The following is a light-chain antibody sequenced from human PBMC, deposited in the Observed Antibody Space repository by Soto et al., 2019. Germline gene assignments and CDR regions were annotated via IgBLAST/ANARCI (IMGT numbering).Light chain of an antibody. CDR2: KAS. V-gene: IGKV1-5*03. CDR1: QTISSW. CDR3: QHYNSYSEA. J-gene: IGKJ1*01. Sequence: DIQMTQSPSSLSGSVGDRVTITCRASQTISSWLALYQQKPGKAPKLLIYKASTLKSVVPSRFSCSGSGTEFTLTISSLQPDDFATYYCQHYNSYSEAFGQGTKV.